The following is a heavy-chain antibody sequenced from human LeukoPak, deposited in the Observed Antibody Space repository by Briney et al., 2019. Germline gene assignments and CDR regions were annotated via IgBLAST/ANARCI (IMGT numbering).Heavy chain of an antibody. CDR1: GFTFNSYS. V-gene: IGHV3-21*01. D-gene: IGHD2-15*01. Sequence: GGSLRLSCAASGFTFNSYSMNWVRQAPGKGLEWVSSISGSNSYIYYADSMKGRFTISRDNAKNSLYLQMRSLRVEDTGLYFCARDLILADNGGSSAHDFWGQGTLVTVSS. J-gene: IGHJ4*02. CDR2: ISGSNSYI. CDR3: ARDLILADNGGSSAHDF.